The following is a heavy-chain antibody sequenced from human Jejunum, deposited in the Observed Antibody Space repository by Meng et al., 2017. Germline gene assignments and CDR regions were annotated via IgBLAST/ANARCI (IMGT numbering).Heavy chain of an antibody. CDR2: IHYSGGT. CDR3: ARATAGNSEYFQN. CDR1: GGSMNSAGHY. Sequence: QGQLQEQRPGPVKPSQTLSLPFTVSGGSMNSAGHYWSWIRQDPGKGLEWIGYIHYSGGTYYNPSLKSRVTISVDTSKNQFSLKLNSVSAADTAVYYCARATAGNSEYFQNWGQGTLVTVSS. D-gene: IGHD4-23*01. J-gene: IGHJ1*01. V-gene: IGHV4-31*03.